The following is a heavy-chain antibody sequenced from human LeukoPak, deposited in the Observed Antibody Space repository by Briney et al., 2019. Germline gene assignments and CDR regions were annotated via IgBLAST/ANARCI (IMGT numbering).Heavy chain of an antibody. V-gene: IGHV3-23*01. CDR2: ISGSGGST. Sequence: RGSLRLSCAASGFTFSSYAMSWVRQAPGKGLEWVSAISGSGGSTYYADSVKGRFTISRDNSKNTLYLQMNSLRAEDTAVYYCAKVSGNDDYGGNVLDFWGQGTLVTVSS. CDR3: AKVSGNDDYGGNVLDF. CDR1: GFTFSSYA. D-gene: IGHD4-23*01. J-gene: IGHJ4*02.